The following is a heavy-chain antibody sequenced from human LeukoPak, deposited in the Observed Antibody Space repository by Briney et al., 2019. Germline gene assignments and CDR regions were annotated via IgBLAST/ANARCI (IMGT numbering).Heavy chain of an antibody. CDR1: GGSISTGGYY. V-gene: IGHV4-31*03. D-gene: IGHD1-26*01. Sequence: SETLSLTCTVSGGSISTGGYYWSWIRRHPGKGLEWIGYIYYSGSTYYNPSLQSRVTISVDTSKNQFSLKLSSVTAADTAVYYYARVFRGYYAVDYWGQGTLVTVSS. CDR2: IYYSGST. CDR3: ARVFRGYYAVDY. J-gene: IGHJ4*02.